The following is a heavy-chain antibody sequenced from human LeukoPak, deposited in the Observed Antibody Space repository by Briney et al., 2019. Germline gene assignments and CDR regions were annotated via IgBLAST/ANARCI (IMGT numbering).Heavy chain of an antibody. CDR3: ARGGKYGCSAGSCYSDY. CDR2: INPNSGGT. J-gene: IGHJ4*02. D-gene: IGHD2-15*01. CDR1: GYTFTSYG. Sequence: ASVKVSCKASGYTFTSYGISWVRQAPGQGLEWMGWINPNSGGTNYAQKFQGRVTMTRDTSISTAYMELSRLRSDDTALYYCARGGKYGCSAGSCYSDYWGQGTLVTVSS. V-gene: IGHV1-2*02.